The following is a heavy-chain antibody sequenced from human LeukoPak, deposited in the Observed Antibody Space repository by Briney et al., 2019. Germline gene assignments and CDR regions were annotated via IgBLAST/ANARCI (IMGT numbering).Heavy chain of an antibody. V-gene: IGHV3-7*01. Sequence: GGSLRLSCAASGFTFSSYWMSWVRQAPGKGLEWVANIKRDGSEKYYVDSVKGRSTISRDNAKNSLYLQMNSLRAEDTAVYYCARGNNQWLVGGYFDYWGQGTLVTVSS. CDR3: ARGNNQWLVGGYFDY. D-gene: IGHD6-19*01. CDR1: GFTFSSYW. J-gene: IGHJ4*02. CDR2: IKRDGSEK.